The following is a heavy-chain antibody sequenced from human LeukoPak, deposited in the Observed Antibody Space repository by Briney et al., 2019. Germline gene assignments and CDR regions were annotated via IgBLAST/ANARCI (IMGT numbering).Heavy chain of an antibody. J-gene: IGHJ5*02. CDR3: ARSNYDILTGYYHWFDP. D-gene: IGHD3-9*01. CDR2: IYYSGST. CDR1: GGSISSYY. Sequence: SETLSLTCTVSGGSISSYYWSWIRQPPGKGLEWIGYIYYSGSTNYNPSLKSRVTISVDTSKNQFSLKLSPVTAADTAVYYCARSNYDILTGYYHWFDPWGQGTLVTVSS. V-gene: IGHV4-59*08.